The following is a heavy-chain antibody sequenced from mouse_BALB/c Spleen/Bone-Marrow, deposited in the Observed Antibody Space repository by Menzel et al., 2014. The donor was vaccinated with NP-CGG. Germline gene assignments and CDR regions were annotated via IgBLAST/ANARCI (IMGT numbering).Heavy chain of an antibody. CDR3: ASYYYGSSRFAY. V-gene: IGHV14-3*02. CDR2: IDPANGNT. D-gene: IGHD1-1*01. CDR1: GFNIKDTY. J-gene: IGHJ3*01. Sequence: VQLQQSGAELVKPGASVKLSCTASGFNIKDTYMHWVKQRPEQGLEWIGRIDPANGNTKYDPKSQGKATITADTSSNTAHLQLSSLTSEDTAVYYCASYYYGSSRFAYWGQGTLVTVSA.